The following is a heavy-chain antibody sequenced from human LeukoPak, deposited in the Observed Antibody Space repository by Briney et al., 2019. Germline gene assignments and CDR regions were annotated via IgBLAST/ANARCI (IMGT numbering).Heavy chain of an antibody. CDR2: ISYDGSNK. V-gene: IGHV3-30-3*01. D-gene: IGHD7-27*01. Sequence: GGSLRLSCAASGFTFSAFAMHWVRQAPGKGLEWVAVISYDGSNKYYADSVKGRFTISRDNSKNTLYLQMNSLRAGDTAVYYCAKGSRLLGYWGQGTLVTVSS. CDR3: AKGSRLLGY. J-gene: IGHJ4*02. CDR1: GFTFSAFA.